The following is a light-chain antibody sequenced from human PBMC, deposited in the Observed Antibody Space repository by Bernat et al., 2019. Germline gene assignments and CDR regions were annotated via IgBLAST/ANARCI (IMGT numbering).Light chain of an antibody. J-gene: IGKJ4*01. CDR3: MQALQTPLT. Sequence: DIVMTQSPLSLPVTPGEPASISCRSSQSLLHSNVYNYLDWYLQKPGQSPQLLIYLGSNRASGVPDRFSGSGAGTDCTLKISRVEAEDVGVYYCMQALQTPLTFGGGTKVEIK. CDR1: QSLLHSNVYNY. V-gene: IGKV2-28*01. CDR2: LGS.